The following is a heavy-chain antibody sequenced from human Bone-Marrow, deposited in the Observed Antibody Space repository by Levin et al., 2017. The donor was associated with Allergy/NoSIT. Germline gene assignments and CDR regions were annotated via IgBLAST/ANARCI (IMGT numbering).Heavy chain of an antibody. CDR2: LTSGDSD. CDR3: VRDDPMRFPARSMDV. J-gene: IGHJ6*03. Sequence: GGSLRLSCEGSGITLNKYNINWVRQAPGKGLEWVSCLTSGDSDFYADSVRGRFIVSRDNAKNALYLQMNSLRVDDTALYFCVRDDPMRFPARSMDVWGKGTTVSVSS. V-gene: IGHV3-69-1*02. CDR1: GITLNKYN. D-gene: IGHD2-21*01.